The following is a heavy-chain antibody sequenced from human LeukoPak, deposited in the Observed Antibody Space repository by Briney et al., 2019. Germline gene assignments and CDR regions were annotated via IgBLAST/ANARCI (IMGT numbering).Heavy chain of an antibody. D-gene: IGHD2-21*02. CDR3: ARDLCGGDSSGLGQAFDI. J-gene: IGHJ3*02. CDR2: TYYRSKWYN. CDR1: GDSVSSNSAA. V-gene: IGHV6-1*01. Sequence: SQTLSLTRAISGDSVSSNSAAWNWIRQSPSRGLEWLGRTYYRSKWYNDYAVSVKSRITINPDTSKNQFSLQLNSVTPDDTAAYYCARDLCGGDSSGLGQAFDIWGQGTMVTVTS.